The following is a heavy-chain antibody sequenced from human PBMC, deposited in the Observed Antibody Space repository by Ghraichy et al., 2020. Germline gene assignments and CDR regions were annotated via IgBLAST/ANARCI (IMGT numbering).Heavy chain of an antibody. CDR3: ARDCSGGTCYLGTVDF. CDR1: GGSISSSY. J-gene: IGHJ4*02. Sequence: NLSLTCTVSGGSISSSYWSWIRQPAGKGLEWIGRVYIDGNTNYNPSLKSRVSMSVDTSKNQFSLKMTSVTAADTAVYYCARDCSGGTCYLGTVDFWGRGTLVTVSS. V-gene: IGHV4-4*07. D-gene: IGHD2-15*01. CDR2: VYIDGNT.